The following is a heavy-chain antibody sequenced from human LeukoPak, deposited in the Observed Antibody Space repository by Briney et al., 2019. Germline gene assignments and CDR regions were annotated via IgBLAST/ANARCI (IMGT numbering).Heavy chain of an antibody. CDR1: GHSISRYY. D-gene: IGHD2-8*01. CDR2: IYYSGST. J-gene: IGHJ4*02. CDR3: ARDHCANGVCWFDY. Sequence: SETLSLTCTVSGHSISRYYWSWIRQPPGKGLEWIGYIYYSGSTNYNPSLKSRVTISVDTSNNQFSLKLSSVTAADTAVYYCARDHCANGVCWFDYWGQGTLVSVSS. V-gene: IGHV4-59*01.